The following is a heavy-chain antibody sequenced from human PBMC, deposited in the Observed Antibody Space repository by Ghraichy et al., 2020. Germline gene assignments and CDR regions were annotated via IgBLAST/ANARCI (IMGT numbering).Heavy chain of an antibody. J-gene: IGHJ3*02. D-gene: IGHD6-19*01. CDR1: GFAFSSYG. CDR2: IWYDGSNK. V-gene: IGHV3-33*01. CDR3: ESSGIAVAGTGGDAFDI. Sequence: GGSLRLSCAASGFAFSSYGRRWVRQAPGKGLEWMAVIWYDGSNKYYADSVKGRFTISRDNSKNTLYLQRNSLRAEDTAVYYCESSGIAVAGTGGDAFDIWGQGTMVTVSS.